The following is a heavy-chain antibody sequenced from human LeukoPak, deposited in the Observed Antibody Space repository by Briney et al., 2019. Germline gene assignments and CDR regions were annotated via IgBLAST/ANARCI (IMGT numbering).Heavy chain of an antibody. Sequence: GGSLRLSCAASGFTFSSYAMSWVRQAPGKGLEWVSAISGSGGSTYYADSVKGRFTISRDNSKNTLYLQMNSLGAEDTAVYYCAKHKAGYTYSMDYWGQGTLVTVSS. V-gene: IGHV3-23*01. CDR2: ISGSGGST. CDR1: GFTFSSYA. J-gene: IGHJ4*02. CDR3: AKHKAGYTYSMDY. D-gene: IGHD5-18*01.